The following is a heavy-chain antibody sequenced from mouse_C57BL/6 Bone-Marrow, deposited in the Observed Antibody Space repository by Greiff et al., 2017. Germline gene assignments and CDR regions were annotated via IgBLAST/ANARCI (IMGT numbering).Heavy chain of an antibody. J-gene: IGHJ3*01. CDR3: ARNHYDYGGGFAY. CDR2: IWSGGST. V-gene: IGHV2-2*01. Sequence: VMLVESGPGLVQPSQSLSITCTVSGFSLTSYGVHWVRQSPGKGLEWLGVIWSGGSTDYNAAFISRLSISKDNSKSQVFFKMNSLQADDTAIYYCARNHYDYGGGFAYWGQGTLVTVSA. D-gene: IGHD2-4*01. CDR1: GFSLTSYG.